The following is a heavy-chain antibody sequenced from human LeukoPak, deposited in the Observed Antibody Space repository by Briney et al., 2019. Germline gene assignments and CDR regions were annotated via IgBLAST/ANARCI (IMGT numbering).Heavy chain of an antibody. CDR3: AREVRPNLRWDILHYYYYGMDV. CDR2: INPSGGST. V-gene: IGHV1-46*01. J-gene: IGHJ6*02. Sequence: EASVKVSCKASGYTFTSYYMHWVRQAPGQGLEWMGIINPSGGSTSYAQKFQGRVTMTRDTSTSTVYMELSSLRSEDTAVYYCAREVRPNLRWDILHYYYYGMDVWGQGTTVTVSS. CDR1: GYTFTSYY. D-gene: IGHD4-23*01.